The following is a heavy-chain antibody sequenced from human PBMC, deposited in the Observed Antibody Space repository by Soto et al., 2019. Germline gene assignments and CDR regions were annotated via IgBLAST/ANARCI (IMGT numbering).Heavy chain of an antibody. J-gene: IGHJ4*02. D-gene: IGHD4-17*01. CDR2: IYYSGST. CDR1: GGSISSSSYY. CDR3: ARLSYGDYGIDY. V-gene: IGHV4-39*01. Sequence: SETLSLTCTVSGGSISSSSYYWGWIRQPPGKGLEWIGSIYYSGSTYYNPSLKSRVTISVDTSKNQFSLKLSSVTAADTAVYYCARLSYGDYGIDYWGQGTRVTVSS.